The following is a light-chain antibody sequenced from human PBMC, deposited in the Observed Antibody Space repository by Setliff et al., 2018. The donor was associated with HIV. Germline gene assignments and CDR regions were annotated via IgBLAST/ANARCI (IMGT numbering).Light chain of an antibody. CDR1: SSDVGSYNL. Sequence: QSALAQFASVSGSPGQSITISCTGTSSDVGSYNLVSWYQQHPGKAPKLMIYEVTKRPSGISHRFSGSKSGNTASLTISGLQAEDEAEYYCCSYAGSSTFVFGSGTKVT. CDR3: CSYAGSSTFV. J-gene: IGLJ1*01. CDR2: EVT. V-gene: IGLV2-23*02.